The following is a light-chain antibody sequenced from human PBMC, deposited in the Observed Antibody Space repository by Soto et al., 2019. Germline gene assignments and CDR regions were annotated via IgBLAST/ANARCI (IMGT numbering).Light chain of an antibody. CDR3: QSYDSSNHGV. V-gene: IGLV6-57*03. J-gene: IGLJ2*01. CDR1: SGRIASNY. CDR2: EDN. Sequence: NFMLTQPHSVSESPGKTVTISCTRSSGRIASNYVQWYQQRPGSAPTTVIYEDNQRPSGVPDRFSGSIDSSSNSASLTISGLKTEDEADYYCQSYDSSNHGVFGGGTQLTVL.